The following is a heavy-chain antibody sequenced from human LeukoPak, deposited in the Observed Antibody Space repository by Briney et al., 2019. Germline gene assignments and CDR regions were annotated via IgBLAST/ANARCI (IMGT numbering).Heavy chain of an antibody. J-gene: IGHJ4*02. V-gene: IGHV1-2*04. CDR3: AREDNWNQQYSLDY. D-gene: IGHD1-20*01. Sequence: GASVTVSSKASGYTFTDHYMHWVRQAPGQGEERMGWINPKSGGTTYAQKFQDWVTITWDTNNSKAYIEVTRLTCRDSAVYYCAREDNWNQQYSLDYGGQGTLVTVS. CDR1: GYTFTDHY. CDR2: INPKSGGT.